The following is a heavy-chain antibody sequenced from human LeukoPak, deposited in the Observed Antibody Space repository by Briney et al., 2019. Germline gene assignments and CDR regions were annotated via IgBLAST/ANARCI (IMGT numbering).Heavy chain of an antibody. CDR1: GGSISGSSYY. J-gene: IGHJ5*02. CDR2: IYYRGST. Sequence: PSETLSLTCTVSGGSISGSSYYWGWIRQPPGKGLEWIGSIYYRGSTYYNPTLKSRVTVSVYTSKNQFSLKLSPVTAADTAVYYCALIRGYCRTWGQGTLVTVSS. D-gene: IGHD2-15*01. CDR3: ALIRGYCRT. V-gene: IGHV4-39*01.